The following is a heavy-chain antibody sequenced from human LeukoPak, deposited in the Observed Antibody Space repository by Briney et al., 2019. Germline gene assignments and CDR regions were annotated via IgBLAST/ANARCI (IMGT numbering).Heavy chain of an antibody. J-gene: IGHJ4*02. CDR2: ISSGGGTI. CDR3: ARAFRGYYYVDY. CDR1: GFTFRDYY. V-gene: IGHV3-11*01. Sequence: PGGSLRLSCAASGFTFRDYYMSWIRQAPGKGLEWFSYISSGGGTIFYADSVKGRFTISRDNAKNSLYLQMNSLRAEDTAVYYCARAFRGYYYVDYRGQGTLVTVSS. D-gene: IGHD3-22*01.